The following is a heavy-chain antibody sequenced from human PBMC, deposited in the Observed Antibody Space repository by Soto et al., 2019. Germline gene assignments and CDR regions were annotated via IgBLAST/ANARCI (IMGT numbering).Heavy chain of an antibody. CDR2: IKSKIDDETT. CDR3: TTSLHYLILTGGINY. J-gene: IGHJ4*02. V-gene: IGHV3-15*07. CDR1: GFTFSNAW. D-gene: IGHD3-9*01. Sequence: EVQLVESGGGLVKPGGSLRLSCTASGFTFSNAWMNWVRQAPGKGLEWVALIKSKIDDETTDYAAPVRVRFTISRADLKNTLYLQMNSLKTEDTAVYYCTTSLHYLILTGGINYWGQGTLATVSS.